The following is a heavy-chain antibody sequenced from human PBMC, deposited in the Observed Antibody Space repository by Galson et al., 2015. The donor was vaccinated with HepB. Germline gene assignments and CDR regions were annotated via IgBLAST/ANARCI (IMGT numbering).Heavy chain of an antibody. Sequence: SLRLSCAASGFTFSSYTMTWVRQGPGKGLEWASGISGRGGVTHYADSVQGRFTISRDNSRNTLYLQMNSLRAEDTAVYYCAKRLRRDYGPYYMDVWGKGTTVTVSS. CDR3: AKRLRRDYGPYYMDV. D-gene: IGHD4-17*01. CDR2: ISGRGGVT. CDR1: GFTFSSYT. J-gene: IGHJ6*03. V-gene: IGHV3-23*01.